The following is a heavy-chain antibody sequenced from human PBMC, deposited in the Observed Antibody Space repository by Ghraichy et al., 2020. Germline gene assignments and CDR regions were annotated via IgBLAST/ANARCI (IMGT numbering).Heavy chain of an antibody. Sequence: SGPTLVKPTQTLTLTCTFSGFSLSTDGMRVTWIRQPPGKALEWLARIDWDDDKFYSTSLKTRLTVSKDTSKNQVVLTMTNMDPVDTATYYCAQSYFDSSGGAFDVWGQGTLVTVSS. D-gene: IGHD3-22*01. V-gene: IGHV2-70*04. CDR2: IDWDDDK. CDR3: AQSYFDSSGGAFDV. CDR1: GFSLSTDGMR. J-gene: IGHJ3*01.